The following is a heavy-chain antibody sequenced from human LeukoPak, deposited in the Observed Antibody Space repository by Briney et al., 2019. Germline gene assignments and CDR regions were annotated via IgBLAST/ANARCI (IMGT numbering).Heavy chain of an antibody. J-gene: IGHJ4*02. CDR1: GFSVSTSG. CDR2: ISVEGVSA. CDR3: AQGYGNGWYPH. D-gene: IGHD6-19*01. V-gene: IGHV3-23*01. Sequence: GGSLRLSCTVSGFSVSTSGMSWVRQAQGKGLQTISAISVEGVSAYYADSVKGRFTISRDNSKNTLYLQMNSLRVEDTAVYFCAQGYGNGWYPHWGQGSLVSVSS.